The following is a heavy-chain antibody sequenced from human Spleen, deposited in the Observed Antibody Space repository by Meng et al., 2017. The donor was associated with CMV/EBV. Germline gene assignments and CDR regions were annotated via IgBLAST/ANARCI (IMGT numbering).Heavy chain of an antibody. J-gene: IGHJ4*02. CDR3: TRVRYSFWSGYYFPY. CDR1: GFTVGDNY. Sequence: GGSLRLSCAASGFTVGDNYLSWVRQAPGKGLEWVGFIRSKTYGGTTEYAASVTGRFTISRDDSKSIAYLQMNSLKTEDTAVYFCTRVRYSFWSGYYFPYWGQGTLVTVSS. D-gene: IGHD3-3*01. V-gene: IGHV3-49*04. CDR2: IRSKTYGGTT.